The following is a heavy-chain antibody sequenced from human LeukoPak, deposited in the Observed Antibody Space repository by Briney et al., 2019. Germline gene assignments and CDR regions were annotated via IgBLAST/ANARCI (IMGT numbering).Heavy chain of an antibody. V-gene: IGHV3-9*03. D-gene: IGHD5-12*01. CDR3: AKGGSGYDYNFDY. J-gene: IGHJ4*02. CDR1: GFTFDDYA. Sequence: PGGSLRLSCAASGFTFDDYAMHWVRQAPGKGLEWVSGISWNSGGIGYADSVKGRFTISRDNAKNSLYLQMNSLRAEDMALYYCAKGGSGYDYNFDYWGQGTLVTVSS. CDR2: ISWNSGGI.